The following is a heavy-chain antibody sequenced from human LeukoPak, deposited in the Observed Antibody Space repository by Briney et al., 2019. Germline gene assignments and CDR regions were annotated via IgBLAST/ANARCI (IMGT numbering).Heavy chain of an antibody. Sequence: GASVKVSCKASGYTFTGYYMHWVRQAPGQGLEWMGWINPNGGGTNYAQKFQGRVTMTRDTSISTAYMELSRLRSDDTAVYYCARSYVDIVATILGFWGQGTLVTVSS. V-gene: IGHV1-2*02. J-gene: IGHJ4*02. CDR1: GYTFTGYY. CDR2: INPNGGGT. D-gene: IGHD5-12*01. CDR3: ARSYVDIVATILGF.